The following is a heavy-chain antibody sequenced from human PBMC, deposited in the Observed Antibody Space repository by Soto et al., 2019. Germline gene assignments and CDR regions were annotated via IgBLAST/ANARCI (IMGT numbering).Heavy chain of an antibody. V-gene: IGHV3-74*01. CDR3: ATVFDV. J-gene: IGHJ4*02. Sequence: EVQLVESGGGLVQPGGSLRVSCAASGFTFRSHRIHWVRQAPGKGLEWVSRIDTDGGGTSYADSVKGRFTISTDNAENTVDLQMNGLRGEDTAVYYCATVFDVWGQGTLVTVSS. CDR1: GFTFRSHR. CDR2: IDTDGGGT. D-gene: IGHD4-17*01.